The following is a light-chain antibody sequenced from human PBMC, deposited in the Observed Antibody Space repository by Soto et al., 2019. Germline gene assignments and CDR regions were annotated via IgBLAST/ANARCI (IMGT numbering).Light chain of an antibody. CDR3: QSYDSSLSGSVV. J-gene: IGLJ2*01. Sequence: QSVLTQPPSVSGAPGQRVTISCTGSSSNIGAGYDVHWYQQLPGTAPKLLIYGNSNRPSGVPDRFSGSKSGTSASLAITGLQAEDEAEYYGQSYDSSLSGSVVFGGGTKLTGL. CDR1: SSNIGAGYD. V-gene: IGLV1-40*01. CDR2: GNS.